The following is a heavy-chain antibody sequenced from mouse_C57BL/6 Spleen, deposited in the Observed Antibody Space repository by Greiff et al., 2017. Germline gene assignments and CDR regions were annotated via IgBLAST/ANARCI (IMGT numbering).Heavy chain of an antibody. CDR2: IDPSDSYT. J-gene: IGHJ2*01. CDR1: GYTFTSYW. Sequence: QVQLKQPGAELVMPGASVKLSCKASGYTFTSYWMHWVKQRPGQGLEWIGEIDPSDSYTNYNQKFKGKSTLTVDKSSSTAYMQLSSLTSEASAVYYCARDGYFDYWGQGTTLTVSS. CDR3: ARDGYFDY. V-gene: IGHV1-69*01.